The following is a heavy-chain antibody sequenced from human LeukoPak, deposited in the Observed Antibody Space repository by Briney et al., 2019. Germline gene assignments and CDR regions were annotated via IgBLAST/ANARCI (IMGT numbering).Heavy chain of an antibody. D-gene: IGHD6-19*01. CDR2: FYYTGNT. V-gene: IGHV4-30-4*07. Sequence: SETLSLTRAVSGGSISSGSYSWSWIRQPPGKGLEWIGYFYYTGNTYYNPSLKSRVTISLDTSKNQFSLKLTSVTPEDTAVYYCAKVLAVPGREYSYFDPWGQGTLVTVSS. CDR1: GGSISSGSYS. J-gene: IGHJ5*02. CDR3: AKVLAVPGREYSYFDP.